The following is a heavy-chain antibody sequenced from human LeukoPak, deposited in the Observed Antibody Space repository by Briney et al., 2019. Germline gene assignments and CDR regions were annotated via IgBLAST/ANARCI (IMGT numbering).Heavy chain of an antibody. Sequence: SETLSLTCTVSGDSISSSPYYWGWIRQPPGRRLEYIGMMSYAGTTYYNPSLKSRVTLSVDASKKQFSLKMTSVNAPDTAIYYCVRDYYHRRDPGGANWFDPWGQGTLVTVSS. CDR3: VRDYYHRRDPGGANWFDP. CDR1: GDSISSSPYY. J-gene: IGHJ5*02. D-gene: IGHD1-14*01. CDR2: MSYAGTT. V-gene: IGHV4-39*02.